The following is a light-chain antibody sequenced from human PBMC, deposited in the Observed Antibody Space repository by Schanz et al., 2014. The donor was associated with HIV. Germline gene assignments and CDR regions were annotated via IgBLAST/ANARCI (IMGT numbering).Light chain of an antibody. CDR3: QQYDRSSWT. Sequence: EIVMTQSPATLSVSPGERATLSCRASQSVSSNLAWYQQKPGQAPRLLIYGASTRATGIPARFSGSGSGTEFTLTISSLQSEDIATYYCQQYDRSSWTFGQGTKVEIK. CDR2: GAS. V-gene: IGKV3-15*01. J-gene: IGKJ1*01. CDR1: QSVSSN.